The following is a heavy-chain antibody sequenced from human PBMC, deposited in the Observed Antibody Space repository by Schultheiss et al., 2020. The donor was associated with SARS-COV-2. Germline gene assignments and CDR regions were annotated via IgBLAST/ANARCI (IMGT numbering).Heavy chain of an antibody. J-gene: IGHJ6*02. CDR1: GGSVSSGSYY. V-gene: IGHV4-61*01. D-gene: IGHD4-17*01. Sequence: SETLSLTCTVSGGSVSSGSYYWSWIRQPPGKGLEWIGEINHSGSTNYNPSLKSRVTISVDTFKNQFSLKLSSVTAADTAVYYCARGGKFFYGDYVGGMDVWGQGTTVTVSS. CDR3: ARGGKFFYGDYVGGMDV. CDR2: INHSGST.